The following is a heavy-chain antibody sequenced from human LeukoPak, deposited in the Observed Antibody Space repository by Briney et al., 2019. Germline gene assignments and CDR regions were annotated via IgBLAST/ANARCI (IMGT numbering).Heavy chain of an antibody. CDR2: IWYDGSNK. V-gene: IGHV3-33*06. D-gene: IGHD4-11*01. J-gene: IGHJ4*02. CDR3: TKEDYGNYVSPH. Sequence: PGGSLRLSCAASGFTFSSYGMHWVRQAPGKGLEWVAVIWYDGSNKYYADSVKGRFTISRDDSKNTLYLQMNSLKTEDTALYYCTKEDYGNYVSPHWGQGTLVTVSS. CDR1: GFTFSSYG.